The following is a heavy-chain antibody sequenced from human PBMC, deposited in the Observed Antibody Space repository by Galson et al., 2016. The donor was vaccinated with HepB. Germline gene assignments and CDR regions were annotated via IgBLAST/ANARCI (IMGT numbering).Heavy chain of an antibody. V-gene: IGHV3-30-3*01. Sequence: SLRLSCAASGFTLNSYAMHWVRRAPGKGLEWVAVISYDGSSKYYTDSVKGRFTISRDNAKNSLYLQMNSLRDEDTAVYYCASPFAPERGRYVPWGRGSLVTVSS. D-gene: IGHD3-16*01. CDR3: ASPFAPERGRYVP. J-gene: IGHJ2*01. CDR1: GFTLNSYA. CDR2: ISYDGSSK.